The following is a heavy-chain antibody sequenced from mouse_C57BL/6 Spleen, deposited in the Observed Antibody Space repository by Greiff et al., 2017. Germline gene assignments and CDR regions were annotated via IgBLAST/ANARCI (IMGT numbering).Heavy chain of an antibody. V-gene: IGHV5-9*01. D-gene: IGHD2-5*01. J-gene: IGHJ4*01. CDR3: ARIYYSNFYAMDD. Sequence: DVMLVESGGGLVKPGGSLKLSCAASGFTFSSYTMSWVRQTPEQRLEWVATISGGGGNTYYPDSVKGRFTISRDNAKNTLYLQMSSLRSEDTALYYGARIYYSNFYAMDDWGQGTTVTVSS. CDR1: GFTFSSYT. CDR2: ISGGGGNT.